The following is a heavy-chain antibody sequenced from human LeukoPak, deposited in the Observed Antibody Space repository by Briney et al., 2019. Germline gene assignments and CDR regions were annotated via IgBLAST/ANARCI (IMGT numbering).Heavy chain of an antibody. D-gene: IGHD3-10*01. Sequence: GGSLRLSCAASGFTFSSYSMNWVRQAPGKGLEWVSSISSSSSYIYYADSVKGRFTISRDNAKNSLYLQMNSLRAEDTAVYYCARDRRVYYYGSGSYYNGIDAFDIWGQGTMVTVSS. CDR3: ARDRRVYYYGSGSYYNGIDAFDI. V-gene: IGHV3-21*01. J-gene: IGHJ3*02. CDR2: ISSSSSYI. CDR1: GFTFSSYS.